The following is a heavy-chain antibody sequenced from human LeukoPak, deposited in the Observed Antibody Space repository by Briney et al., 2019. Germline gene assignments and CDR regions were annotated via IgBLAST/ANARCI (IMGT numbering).Heavy chain of an antibody. Sequence: SETLSLACTVSGGSISSSAYYWGWIRQSPGKGLEWIGDVYYSGSTFYNPSLMSRVTISADTSMNQFSLKLSSVTAADTAVYYCARHSFYYYYYIDVWGRGTTVIVSS. CDR3: ARHSFYYYYYIDV. V-gene: IGHV4-39*01. CDR1: GGSISSSAYY. J-gene: IGHJ6*03. CDR2: VYYSGST.